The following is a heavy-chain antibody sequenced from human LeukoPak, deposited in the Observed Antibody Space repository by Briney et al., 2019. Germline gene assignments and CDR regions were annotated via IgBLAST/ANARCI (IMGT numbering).Heavy chain of an antibody. CDR2: MYSSGGT. V-gene: IGHV4-61*02. CDR1: GGSISSDSYY. Sequence: SQTLSLTCTVSGGSISSDSYYWGWIRQPAGKGLEWIGLMYSSGGTNYNPSLKSRLTISLDTSKNQVSLKLTSVTAADTAVYYCARDHAYCGGDCYSLNHAFDIWGQGTMVTVSS. J-gene: IGHJ3*02. D-gene: IGHD2-21*02. CDR3: ARDHAYCGGDCYSLNHAFDI.